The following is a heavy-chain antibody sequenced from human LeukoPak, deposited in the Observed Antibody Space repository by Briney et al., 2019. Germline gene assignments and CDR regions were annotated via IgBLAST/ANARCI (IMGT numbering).Heavy chain of an antibody. V-gene: IGHV3-30-3*01. CDR2: ISYDGSNK. Sequence: GGSLRLSCAASGFTFSSYAMHWVRQAPGKGLEWVAVISYDGSNKYYADSVKGRFTISGDNSKNTLYLQMNSLRAEDTAVYYCARTAIIAAAGIDYWGQGTLVTVSS. D-gene: IGHD6-13*01. CDR3: ARTAIIAAAGIDY. J-gene: IGHJ4*02. CDR1: GFTFSSYA.